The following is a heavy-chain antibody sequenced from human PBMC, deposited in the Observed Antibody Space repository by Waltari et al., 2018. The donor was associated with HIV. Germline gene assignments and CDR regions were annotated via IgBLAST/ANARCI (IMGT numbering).Heavy chain of an antibody. Sequence: QVQLQESGPGLVKPSETLSLTCTVSGGSISSYYWSWIRQPAGKGLEWIGRIYTSENTHYNPALKSGVTMSGDTSKNQFSLKLSSGTAADTAVYYCARERDYSNTRALDYWGQGTLVTVSS. CDR2: IYTSENT. J-gene: IGHJ4*02. V-gene: IGHV4-4*07. CDR3: ARERDYSNTRALDY. CDR1: GGSISSYY. D-gene: IGHD4-4*01.